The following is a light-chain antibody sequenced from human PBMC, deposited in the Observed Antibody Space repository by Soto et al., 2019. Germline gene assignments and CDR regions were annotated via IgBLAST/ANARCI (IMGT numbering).Light chain of an antibody. Sequence: QSVLTQPPSASGTPGQRVTIYCSGSSSNIGSNTVNWYQQLPGTAPKLLIYNNNQRTSGVPDRFAGSKSGTSASLAISGLQSADEGDYYCAAWDDSLNGLVFGTGTKLTVL. V-gene: IGLV1-44*01. CDR2: NNN. CDR1: SSNIGSNT. CDR3: AAWDDSLNGLV. J-gene: IGLJ1*01.